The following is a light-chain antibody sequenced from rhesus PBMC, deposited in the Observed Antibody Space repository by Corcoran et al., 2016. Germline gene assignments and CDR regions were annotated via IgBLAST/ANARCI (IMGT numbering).Light chain of an antibody. CDR3: ASGHSSGYI. V-gene: IGLV5-62*01. CDR1: GGINVAGYH. CDR2: YKSDSDK. Sequence: KPMLTQPASLSASPGASASLTCTFSGGINVAGYHIFWYQQKPGSPPRYLLRYKSDSDKGQGSGVPSRFSGSKDVSANTGILRISVHQSEDEAKYYCASGHSSGYIFGAGTRLTVL. J-gene: IGLJ1*01.